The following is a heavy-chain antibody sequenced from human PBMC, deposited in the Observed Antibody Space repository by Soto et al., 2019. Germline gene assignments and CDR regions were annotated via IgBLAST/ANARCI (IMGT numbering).Heavy chain of an antibody. J-gene: IGHJ6*02. V-gene: IGHV1-18*01. CDR3: ARSGSVPYYYYGLDV. Sequence: QVQLVPSGAEVRKPGASVKVSCKTSGYTFSRSGISWVRQAPGQGLEWMGWISTYNGDANYAQKLQGRVTMTTDTSTSTAFMELGSLTSDDTAVYYCARSGSVPYYYYGLDVWGQGTTVTVSS. CDR1: GYTFSRSG. D-gene: IGHD1-26*01. CDR2: ISTYNGDA.